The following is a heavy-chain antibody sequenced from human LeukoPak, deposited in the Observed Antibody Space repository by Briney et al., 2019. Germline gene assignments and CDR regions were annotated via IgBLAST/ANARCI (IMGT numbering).Heavy chain of an antibody. CDR2: MNHNSGNT. V-gene: IGHV1-8*01. J-gene: IGHJ1*01. D-gene: IGHD3-22*01. Sequence: ASVKVSCKASGYTFTSYDINWVRQATGQGLEWMEWMNHNSGNTGYAQKFQGRVTMTRKAYISTAYIELSSVRSEDTAVYYCARRQESYDSSGYQKPRAEYFQHWGQGTLVTVSS. CDR3: ARRQESYDSSGYQKPRAEYFQH. CDR1: GYTFTSYD.